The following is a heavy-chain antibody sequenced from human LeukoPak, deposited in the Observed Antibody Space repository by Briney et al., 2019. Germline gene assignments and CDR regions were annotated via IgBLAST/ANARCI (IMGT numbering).Heavy chain of an antibody. Sequence: ASVKVSCKASGGTFSSYAISWVRQAPGQGLEWMEGIIPIFGTANYAQKFQGRVTITTDESTSTAYMELSSLRSEDTAVYYCARLGPVRGDDYWGQGTLVTVSS. D-gene: IGHD3-10*01. CDR3: ARLGPVRGDDY. CDR1: GGTFSSYA. CDR2: IIPIFGTA. J-gene: IGHJ4*02. V-gene: IGHV1-69*05.